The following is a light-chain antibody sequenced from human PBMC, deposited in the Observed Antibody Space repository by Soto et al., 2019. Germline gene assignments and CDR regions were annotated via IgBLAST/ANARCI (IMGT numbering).Light chain of an antibody. J-gene: IGKJ4*01. Sequence: EIVLTQSPATLSLSPGERATLSCRASQSVSTYLAWYQQKPGQAPRLLIYDASNRATGTPARFSGSGSGTDFTLTISSLEPEDFAVYYCQQSSSWPPLTFGGGTKVEIK. CDR2: DAS. V-gene: IGKV3-11*01. CDR1: QSVSTY. CDR3: QQSSSWPPLT.